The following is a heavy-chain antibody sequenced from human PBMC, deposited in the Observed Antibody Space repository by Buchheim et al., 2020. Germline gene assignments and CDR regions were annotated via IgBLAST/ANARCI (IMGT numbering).Heavy chain of an antibody. CDR3: AKGLGANCGTGCYSRLNDY. V-gene: IGHV3-23*01. J-gene: IGHJ4*02. Sequence: EVQLLESGGGLVQPGGSLRLSCAASGFTFSNFAMTWVRQAPGKGLEWVSIISGSANSAYHADSVKGRFTISRDNSKNTLYLQMNSLRAEDTAVYYCAKGLGANCGTGCYSRLNDYWGQGTL. CDR2: ISGSANSA. CDR1: GFTFSNFA. D-gene: IGHD2-21*02.